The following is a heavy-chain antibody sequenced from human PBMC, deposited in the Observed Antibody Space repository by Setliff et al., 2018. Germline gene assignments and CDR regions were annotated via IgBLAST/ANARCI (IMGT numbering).Heavy chain of an antibody. Sequence: GGSLRLSCAASGFSFSNYWMHWVRQAPGKGLEWVSGMNGDGSSVGYADSVKGRFTISRDNAKSSLFLQMNSLRADDTALYYCARDGVFYAMDVWGQGTTVTVS. V-gene: IGHV3-74*01. J-gene: IGHJ6*02. CDR3: ARDGVFYAMDV. D-gene: IGHD2-2*01. CDR2: MNGDGSSV. CDR1: GFSFSNYW.